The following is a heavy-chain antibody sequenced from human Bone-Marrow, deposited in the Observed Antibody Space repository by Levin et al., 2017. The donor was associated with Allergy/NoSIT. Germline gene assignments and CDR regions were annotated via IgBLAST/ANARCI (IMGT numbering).Heavy chain of an antibody. CDR2: TKNKANSYST. J-gene: IGHJ6*03. Sequence: GGSLRLSCAASGFTFSDHYMDWVRQAPGKGLEWVGRTKNKANSYSTEYAASVKGRFTISRDDSKNSLYLQMNSQKIEDTAVYYCARRGEYYYYMDAWGKGTTVTVSS. CDR1: GFTFSDHY. CDR3: ARRGEYYYYMDA. D-gene: IGHD3-16*01. V-gene: IGHV3-72*01.